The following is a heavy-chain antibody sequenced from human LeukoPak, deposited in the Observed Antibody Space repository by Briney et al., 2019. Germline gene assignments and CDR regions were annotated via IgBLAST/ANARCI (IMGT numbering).Heavy chain of an antibody. Sequence: ASVKVSCKASGGTFSSYAISWVRQAPGQGLEWMGWISDYNGNTNYAQKLQGRVTMTTDTSTSTAYMELRSLRSEDTAIYYCARDNSVEDNAWWFDPWGQGTLVTVSS. CDR2: ISDYNGNT. CDR3: ARDNSVEDNAWWFDP. V-gene: IGHV1-18*01. J-gene: IGHJ5*02. D-gene: IGHD4-23*01. CDR1: GGTFSSYA.